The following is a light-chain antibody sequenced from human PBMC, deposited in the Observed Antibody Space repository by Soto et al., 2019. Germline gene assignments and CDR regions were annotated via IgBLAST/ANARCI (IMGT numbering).Light chain of an antibody. CDR3: QQYGSSPT. CDR1: QSVSSSY. CDR2: GTS. V-gene: IGKV3-20*01. Sequence: EVVLTQSPGTLSLSPGERATLSCRASQSVSSSYLAWYQQKPGQAPRLLIYGTSSRAIGIPDRFSGSGSGTDFTLTISSLEPEDFAVYYCQQYGSSPTFGGGTKVDIK. J-gene: IGKJ4*01.